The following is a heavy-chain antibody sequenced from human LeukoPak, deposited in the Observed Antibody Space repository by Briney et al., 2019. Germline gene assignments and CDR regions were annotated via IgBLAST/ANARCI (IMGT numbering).Heavy chain of an antibody. CDR3: AREPAPYSDYYFDY. Sequence: GGSLRLSCAASGFTFSSYGMHWVRQAPGKGLEWVAFIRYDGSNKYYADSVKGRFTISRDNAENSLYLQMNSLRAEDTAMYCCAREPAPYSDYYFDYWGQGTLVTVSS. CDR2: IRYDGSNK. CDR1: GFTFSSYG. V-gene: IGHV3-30*02. D-gene: IGHD4-11*01. J-gene: IGHJ4*02.